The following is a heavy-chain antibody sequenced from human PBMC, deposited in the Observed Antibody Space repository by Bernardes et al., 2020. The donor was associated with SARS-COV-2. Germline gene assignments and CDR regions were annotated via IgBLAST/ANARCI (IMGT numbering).Heavy chain of an antibody. J-gene: IGHJ2*01. CDR1: GYTFTGYY. Sequence: ASVKVSCKASGYTFTGYYMHWVRQAPGQGLEWMGWINPNSGGTNYAQKFQGRVTMTRDTSISTAYMELSRLRSDDTAVYYCARVCGGDCWRWYFDLWGRGTLVTVSS. CDR2: INPNSGGT. V-gene: IGHV1-2*02. CDR3: ARVCGGDCWRWYFDL. D-gene: IGHD2-21*02.